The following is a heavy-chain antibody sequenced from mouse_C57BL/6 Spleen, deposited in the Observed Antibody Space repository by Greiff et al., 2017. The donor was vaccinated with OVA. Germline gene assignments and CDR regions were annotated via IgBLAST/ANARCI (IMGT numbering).Heavy chain of an antibody. Sequence: QVQLQQPGAELVKPGASVKLSCKASGYTFTSYWMHWVKQRPGRGLEWIGRIDPHSGGTKYNEKFKSKATLTVDKPSSTAYMQLSSLTSEDSAVYYCAISIYCYGSIYAMAYWGQETSVTVSS. D-gene: IGHD1-1*01. J-gene: IGHJ4*01. CDR2: IDPHSGGT. V-gene: IGHV1-72*01. CDR1: GYTFTSYW. CDR3: AISIYCYGSIYAMAY.